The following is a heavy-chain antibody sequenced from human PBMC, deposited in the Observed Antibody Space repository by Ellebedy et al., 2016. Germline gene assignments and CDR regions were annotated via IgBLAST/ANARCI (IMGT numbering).Heavy chain of an antibody. D-gene: IGHD3-10*01. CDR2: IYYTGTT. Sequence: GSLRLSCIVSGGSISRYYWSWIRQPPGRGLEWIGNIYYTGTTNYNPSHQSRVTISLDTSKNQFSLRFTSVTAADTAVYYCARIGGVSFGERPIDYWGQGTLVTVSS. CDR3: ARIGGVSFGERPIDY. CDR1: GGSISRYY. V-gene: IGHV4-59*01. J-gene: IGHJ4*02.